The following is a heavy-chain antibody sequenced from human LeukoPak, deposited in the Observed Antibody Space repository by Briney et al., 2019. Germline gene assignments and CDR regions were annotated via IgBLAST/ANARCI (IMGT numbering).Heavy chain of an antibody. D-gene: IGHD3-10*01. V-gene: IGHV3-64D*09. CDR1: GFAFISYA. CDR2: LSRDGGCR. Sequence: GGSLRLSCSASGFAFISYAMYWVRQAPGKGLEYGSLLSRDGGCRYPADSVKGRLTTSRDNSKTTLYLQMSSLRPEDTAVYYCVKDQVLRGSGSYGDYWGQGTLVTVS. CDR3: VKDQVLRGSGSYGDY. J-gene: IGHJ4*02.